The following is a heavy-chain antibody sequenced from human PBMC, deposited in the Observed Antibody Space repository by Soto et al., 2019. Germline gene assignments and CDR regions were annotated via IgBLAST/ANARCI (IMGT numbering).Heavy chain of an antibody. CDR2: INHSGST. J-gene: IGHJ4*01. CDR3: ARGKLSDYVWGSYRYHFDY. CDR1: GGSFSGYY. D-gene: IGHD3-16*02. V-gene: IGHV4-34*01. Sequence: SETLSLTCAVYGGSFSGYYWSWIRQPPGKGLEWIGEINHSGSTNYNPSLKSRVTISVDTSKNQFSLKLSSVTAADTAVYYCARGKLSDYVWGSYRYHFDYWGHGTVVTVSS.